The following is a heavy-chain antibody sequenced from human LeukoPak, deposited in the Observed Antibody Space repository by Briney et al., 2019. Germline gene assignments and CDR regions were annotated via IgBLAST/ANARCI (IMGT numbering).Heavy chain of an antibody. V-gene: IGHV4-59*08. D-gene: IGHD1-26*01. CDR2: IHYSGST. J-gene: IGHJ5*02. Sequence: SETVSLTCTVSGGSISIYYWSWIRQPPGKGLEWKGYIHYSGSTNYNPSLKSRLTISVDTSKNQFSLKLTSVTAADTAVYYCARQEGGFDPWGQGTLVTVSS. CDR3: ARQEGGFDP. CDR1: GGSISIYY.